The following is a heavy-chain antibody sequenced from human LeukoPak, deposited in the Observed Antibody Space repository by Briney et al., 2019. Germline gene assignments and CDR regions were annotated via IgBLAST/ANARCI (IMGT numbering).Heavy chain of an antibody. D-gene: IGHD6-19*01. CDR1: GGSISSSSYY. Sequence: PSETLPLTCTVSGGSISSSSYYWGWIRQPPGKVLEWIGSIYYSGSTHYNPSLKSRVTISVDTSKNQFSLKLSSVTAADTAVYYCARRKAVAPRYAFDIWGLGTMVTVPS. CDR3: ARRKAVAPRYAFDI. J-gene: IGHJ3*02. CDR2: IYYSGST. V-gene: IGHV4-39*01.